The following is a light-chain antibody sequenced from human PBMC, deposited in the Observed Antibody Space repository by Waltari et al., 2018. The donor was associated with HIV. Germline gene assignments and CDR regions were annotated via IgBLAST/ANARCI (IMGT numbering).Light chain of an antibody. Sequence: QSVLTQPPSVSGAPGQRVTISCSGNSSNIGAGFDVHWYQHLPGTAPNLLIYATTNRPSGVPDRFSRSKSGASASLAITGLQAEDEADYYCQSYDNSLTSYVFATGTRVTVL. V-gene: IGLV1-40*03. J-gene: IGLJ1*01. CDR3: QSYDNSLTSYV. CDR1: SSNIGAGFD. CDR2: ATT.